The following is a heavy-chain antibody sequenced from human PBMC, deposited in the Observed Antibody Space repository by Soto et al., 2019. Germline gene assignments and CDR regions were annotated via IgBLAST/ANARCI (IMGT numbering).Heavy chain of an antibody. CDR1: GGSMSGSSYY. D-gene: IGHD3-10*01. J-gene: IGHJ4*02. CDR2: AYFTGKL. Sequence: QLQMQESRPGLVRPSETLSLTCSVSGGSMSGSSYYCAWIRQSPGQGLEWIGSAYFTGKLYYNPSLESRVTISVDRSKSQFALKVTSVTAADSAVYYCARGGKRVSMIRGFDFWGQGSLVTGSS. V-gene: IGHV4-39*01. CDR3: ARGGKRVSMIRGFDF.